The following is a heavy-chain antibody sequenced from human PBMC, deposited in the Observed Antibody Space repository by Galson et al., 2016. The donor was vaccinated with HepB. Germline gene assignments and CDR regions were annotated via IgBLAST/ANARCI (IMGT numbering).Heavy chain of an antibody. CDR1: GYTLSSYY. CDR2: MFPSGGRT. Sequence: SVKVSCKASGYTLSSYYMHWVRQAPGQGLEWMGVMFPSGGRTSYAQKFQGRVTVTRDTSTSTDYMELSSLGSEDTAVYYCAREPPTSSSFDHWGQGTLVTVSS. V-gene: IGHV1-46*01. CDR3: AREPPTSSSFDH. J-gene: IGHJ4*02.